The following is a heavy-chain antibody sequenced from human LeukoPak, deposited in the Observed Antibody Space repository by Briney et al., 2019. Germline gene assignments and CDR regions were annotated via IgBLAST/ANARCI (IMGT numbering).Heavy chain of an antibody. V-gene: IGHV4-39*07. CDR1: GGSISRSRYY. D-gene: IGHD2-15*01. Sequence: PSETLSLTCTVSGGSISRSRYYWGWIRQPPGKGLEWIGSIYYSGSTYYNPSLKSRVTISVDTSKNQFSLKLSSVTAADTAVYYCARGYCSGGSCYSYYYYNYMDVWGKGTTVTVSS. CDR2: IYYSGST. J-gene: IGHJ6*03. CDR3: ARGYCSGGSCYSYYYYNYMDV.